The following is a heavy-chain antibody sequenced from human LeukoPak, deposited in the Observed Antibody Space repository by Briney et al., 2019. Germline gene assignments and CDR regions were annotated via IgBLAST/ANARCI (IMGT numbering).Heavy chain of an antibody. D-gene: IGHD6-13*01. CDR1: GFTFSSYG. J-gene: IGHJ4*02. CDR3: ARDVSAALDY. V-gene: IGHV3-23*01. CDR2: ISGSGGST. Sequence: GGSLRLSCAASGFTFSSYGLSWVRQAPGKGLEWVSGISGSGGSTYYADSVKGRFTISRDNSKNTLYLQMNSLRAEDTAVYYCARDVSAALDYWGQGTLVTVSS.